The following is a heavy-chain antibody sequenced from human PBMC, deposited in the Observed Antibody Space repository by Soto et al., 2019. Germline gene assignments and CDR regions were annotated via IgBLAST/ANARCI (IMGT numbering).Heavy chain of an antibody. CDR3: ARLARGGCSGGSCYSNWFDP. J-gene: IGHJ5*02. CDR1: GFTFSSYS. V-gene: IGHV3-21*01. Sequence: PGGSLRLSCAASGFTFSSYSMNWVRQAPGKGLEWVSSISSSSSYIYYADSVKGRFTISRDNAKNSLYLQMNSLRAEDTAVYYCARLARGGCSGGSCYSNWFDPWGQGTLVTVSS. CDR2: ISSSSSYI. D-gene: IGHD2-15*01.